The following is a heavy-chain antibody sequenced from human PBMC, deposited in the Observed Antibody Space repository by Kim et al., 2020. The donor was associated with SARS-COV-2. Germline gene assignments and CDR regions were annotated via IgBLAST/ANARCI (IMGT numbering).Heavy chain of an antibody. D-gene: IGHD6-19*01. CDR2: IYPGDSDT. CDR3: ARPAGPHYSSGWYADPTQDAFDI. V-gene: IGHV5-51*01. Sequence: GESLKISCKGSGYSFTSYWIGWVRQMPGKGLEWMGIIYPGDSDTRYSPSFQGQVTISADKSISTAYLQWSSLKASDTAMYYCARPAGPHYSSGWYADPTQDAFDIWGQGTMVTVSS. CDR1: GYSFTSYW. J-gene: IGHJ3*02.